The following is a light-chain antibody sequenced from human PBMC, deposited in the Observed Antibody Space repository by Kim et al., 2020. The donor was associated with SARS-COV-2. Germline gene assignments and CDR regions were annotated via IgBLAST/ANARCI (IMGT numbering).Light chain of an antibody. J-gene: IGKJ1*01. CDR1: QSILYSSNKKNY. V-gene: IGKV4-1*01. Sequence: DIVLTQSPDSLAVSLGERATINCKSSQSILYSSNKKNYLSWFQQKPGQPPKLLIYWASTRESGVPDRFSGSGSGTDFTLTINSLQSEDFATYYCQQYDNYPRTFGQGTKVDIK. CDR3: QQYDNYPRT. CDR2: WAS.